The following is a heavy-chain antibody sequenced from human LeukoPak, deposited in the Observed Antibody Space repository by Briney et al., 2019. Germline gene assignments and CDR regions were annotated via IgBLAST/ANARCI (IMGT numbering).Heavy chain of an antibody. V-gene: IGHV1-8*03. CDR2: MNPNSGNT. J-gene: IGHJ5*02. Sequence: GASVKVSCKASGYTFTSYDINWVRQATGQGLEWMGWMNPNSGNTGYAQKFQGRVTITRDTSISTVYMELSGLRSDDTAIYYCARDRVFGVVFGRFDPWGQGTLVTVST. D-gene: IGHD3-3*01. CDR3: ARDRVFGVVFGRFDP. CDR1: GYTFTSYD.